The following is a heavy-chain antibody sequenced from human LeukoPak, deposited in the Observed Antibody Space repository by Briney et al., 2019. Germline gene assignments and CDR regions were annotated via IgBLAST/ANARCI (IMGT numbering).Heavy chain of an antibody. Sequence: GGSLRLSCAASGFTFSSYAMSWVRQAPGKGLEWVSAISGSGGSTYYADSVKGRFTISRDNSKNTLYLQMNSLRAEDTAVYYCAKDPVDSGYDFLTGGFDYWGQGTLVTVSS. CDR3: AKDPVDSGYDFLTGGFDY. J-gene: IGHJ4*02. V-gene: IGHV3-23*01. CDR1: GFTFSSYA. CDR2: ISGSGGST. D-gene: IGHD5-12*01.